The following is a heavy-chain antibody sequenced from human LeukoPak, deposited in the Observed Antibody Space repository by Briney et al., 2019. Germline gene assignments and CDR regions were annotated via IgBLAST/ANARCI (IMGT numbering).Heavy chain of an antibody. J-gene: IGHJ4*02. CDR3: VRGGTILYDY. D-gene: IGHD1-1*01. Sequence: SVKVSCKASGYIFTNYYIHWVRQAPGQGLEWVGIIDPRDGSANSAQQIQGRITVTRDTSTGTVYMDLSSLRSEDTAIYYCVRGGTILYDYWGQGTQVTVSS. V-gene: IGHV1-46*01. CDR2: IDPRDGSA. CDR1: GYIFTNYY.